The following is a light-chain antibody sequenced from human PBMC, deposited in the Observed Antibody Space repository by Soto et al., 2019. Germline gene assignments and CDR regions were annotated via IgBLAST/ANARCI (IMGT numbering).Light chain of an antibody. CDR1: QSVSNNY. V-gene: IGKV3-20*01. CDR2: GAT. J-gene: IGKJ1*01. Sequence: DIVMTQSPATLSASPGERATLSCRASQSVSNNYLAWYQQKPGQAPRLLIYGATNRAAGIPDRFSGSGSGTDFTLTISRLEPEDFAVYYCQRYGSSGTFGQGTKVDIK. CDR3: QRYGSSGT.